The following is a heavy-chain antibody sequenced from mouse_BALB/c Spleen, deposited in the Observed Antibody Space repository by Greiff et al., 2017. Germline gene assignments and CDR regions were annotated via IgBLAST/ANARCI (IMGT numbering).Heavy chain of an antibody. CDR1: GFTFSNYW. CDR3: TKRGSSLAY. V-gene: IGHV6-6*02. J-gene: IGHJ3*01. CDR2: IRLKSNNYAT. Sequence: EVKLEESGGGLVQPGGSMKLSCVASGFTFSNYWMNWVRQSPEKGLEWVAEIRLKSNNYATHYAESVKGRFTISRDDSKSSVYLQMNNLRAEDTGIYYCTKRGSSLAYWGQGTLVTVSA. D-gene: IGHD1-1*01.